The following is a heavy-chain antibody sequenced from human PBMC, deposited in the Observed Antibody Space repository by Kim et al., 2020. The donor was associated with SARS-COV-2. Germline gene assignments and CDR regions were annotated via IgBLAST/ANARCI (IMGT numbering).Heavy chain of an antibody. CDR3: TTGVGDDYTRIDY. V-gene: IGHV3-15*01. CDR2: IKSKTDGGTT. Sequence: GGSLRLSCAASGFTFSNAWMSWVRQAPGKGLEWVGRIKSKTDGGTTDYAAPVKGRFTISRDDSKNTLYLQMNSLKTEDTAVYYCTTGVGDDYTRIDYWGQGTLVTVSS. D-gene: IGHD4-4*01. CDR1: GFTFSNAW. J-gene: IGHJ4*02.